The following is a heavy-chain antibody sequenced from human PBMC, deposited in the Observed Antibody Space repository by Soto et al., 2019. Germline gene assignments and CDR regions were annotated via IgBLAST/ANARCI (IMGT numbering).Heavy chain of an antibody. J-gene: IGHJ6*03. D-gene: IGHD2-15*01. Sequence: GESLKISCKGSGYSFTSYWIGWVRQMPGKGLEWMGIIYPGDSDTRYSPSFQGQVTISADKSISTAYLQWSSLKASDTAMYYCARQSIEQDGSSVYYYMDVWGKGNTVTVSS. V-gene: IGHV5-51*01. CDR2: IYPGDSDT. CDR1: GYSFTSYW. CDR3: ARQSIEQDGSSVYYYMDV.